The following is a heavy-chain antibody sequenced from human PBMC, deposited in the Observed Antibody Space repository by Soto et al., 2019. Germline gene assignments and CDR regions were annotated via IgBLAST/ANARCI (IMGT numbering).Heavy chain of an antibody. D-gene: IGHD4-17*01. CDR3: ARRYGASFDY. CDR2: IYYSGST. Sequence: SETLSLTCTVSGGSVSSYYWSWIRQPPGKGLEWIGYIYYSGSTNYNPSPKSRVTISVDTSKNQFSLKLSSVTAADTAVYYCARRYGASFDYWGQGTLVTVSS. V-gene: IGHV4-59*02. CDR1: GGSVSSYY. J-gene: IGHJ4*02.